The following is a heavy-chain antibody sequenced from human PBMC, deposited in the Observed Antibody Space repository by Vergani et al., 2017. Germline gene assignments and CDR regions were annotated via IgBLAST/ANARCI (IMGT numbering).Heavy chain of an antibody. D-gene: IGHD1-26*01. CDR1: GDSISTSSYA. CDR3: AREIARIVGRAFDI. Sequence: QLQLQESGQGLVKPSETLSLSCTVSGDSISTSSYAWGWIRQPPGKTLEWIGTVFYGGSTYYNPSLKSRVTISVDTSKNQFSLKLSSVTAADTAVYYCAREIARIVGRAFDIWGQGTMVTVSS. V-gene: IGHV4-39*07. J-gene: IGHJ3*02. CDR2: VFYGGST.